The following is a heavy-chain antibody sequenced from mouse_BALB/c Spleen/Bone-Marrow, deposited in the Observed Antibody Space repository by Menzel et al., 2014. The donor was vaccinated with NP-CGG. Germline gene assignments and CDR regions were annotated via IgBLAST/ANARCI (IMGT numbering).Heavy chain of an antibody. CDR3: ASRGGSSWFAY. J-gene: IGHJ3*01. V-gene: IGHV1S137*01. Sequence: QAQLQQSGAELVRPGVSVKISCKGSGYTFTDYAMHWVKQSHAKSLEWIGVISTYYGDASYNQKFKGKATMTVDKSSSTAYMELARLTSEDSAIYYCASRGGSSWFAYWGQATLVTVSA. CDR2: ISTYYGDA. CDR1: GYTFTDYA.